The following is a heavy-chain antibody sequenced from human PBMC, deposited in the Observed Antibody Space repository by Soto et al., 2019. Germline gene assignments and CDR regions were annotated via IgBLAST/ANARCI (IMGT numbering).Heavy chain of an antibody. Sequence: GGSLRLSCAASGFTFSDYYMSWIRQAPGKGLEWVSYISSSSSYTNYADSVKGRFTISRDNAKNSLYLQMSSLRAEDTAVYYCARPLWRNDYNWGYFDLWGRGTLVTVSS. V-gene: IGHV3-11*06. D-gene: IGHD4-4*01. CDR1: GFTFSDYY. CDR2: ISSSSSYT. CDR3: ARPLWRNDYNWGYFDL. J-gene: IGHJ2*01.